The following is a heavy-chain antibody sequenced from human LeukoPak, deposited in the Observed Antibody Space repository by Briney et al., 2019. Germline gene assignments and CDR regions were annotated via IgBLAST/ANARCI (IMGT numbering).Heavy chain of an antibody. CDR3: ARAAYDSSGYLTL. V-gene: IGHV3-33*01. CDR1: GFTFSSYA. Sequence: PGRSLRLSCAASGFTFSSYAMHWVRQAPGKGLEWVAVIWYDGTNKYYADSVKGRFTISRDSSKNTLYLQMNSLRAEDTALYYCARAAYDSSGYLTLWGQGILVTVSS. J-gene: IGHJ4*02. D-gene: IGHD3-22*01. CDR2: IWYDGTNK.